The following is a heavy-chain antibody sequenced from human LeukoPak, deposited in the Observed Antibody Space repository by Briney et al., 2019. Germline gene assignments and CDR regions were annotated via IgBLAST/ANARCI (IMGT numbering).Heavy chain of an antibody. CDR3: ARVYSEEPGFDY. Sequence: ASVKVSCKASGYTFTGYYMHWVRQAPGQGLEWMGWINPNSGGTNYARKFQGRVTMTRDTSISTAYMELSRLRSDDTAVYYCARVYSEEPGFDYWGQGTLVTVSS. V-gene: IGHV1-2*02. J-gene: IGHJ4*02. D-gene: IGHD1-26*01. CDR2: INPNSGGT. CDR1: GYTFTGYY.